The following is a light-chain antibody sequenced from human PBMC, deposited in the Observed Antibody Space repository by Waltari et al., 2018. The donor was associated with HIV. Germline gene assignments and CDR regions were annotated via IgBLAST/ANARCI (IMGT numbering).Light chain of an antibody. CDR2: QDS. J-gene: IGLJ3*02. Sequence: SYELTQPPSVSVSPGQTASITCSGDQLGDKYACWYQQKPGQSPVLVIYQDSKRPSGIPERFSGSNAGNTATLTISGTHAMDEADYYCQAWDSSTATFGGGTKLTVL. CDR1: QLGDKY. CDR3: QAWDSSTAT. V-gene: IGLV3-1*01.